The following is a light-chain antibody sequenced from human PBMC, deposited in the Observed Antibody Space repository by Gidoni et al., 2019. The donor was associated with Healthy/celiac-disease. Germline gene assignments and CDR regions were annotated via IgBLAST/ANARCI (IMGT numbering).Light chain of an antibody. CDR2: GAA. CDR3: RQYNNRPPYT. J-gene: IGKJ2*01. Sequence: EIVMTQSPATLSVYPGERATFSCRASQSVSSSLAWYQQKPGQSPRLLIYGAATRATGIPARFSGSSSGTKFTLTISSLQSDDFAVYYYRQYNNRPPYTFGQGTKLEIK. V-gene: IGKV3-15*01. CDR1: QSVSSS.